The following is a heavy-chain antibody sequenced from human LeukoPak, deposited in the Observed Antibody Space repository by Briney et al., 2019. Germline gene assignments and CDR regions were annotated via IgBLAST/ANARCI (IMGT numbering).Heavy chain of an antibody. Sequence: RASVKVSCKASGYTFTSYGISWVRQATGQRPEWMGWISPNSGDTGYAQKFQDRVTMTRNTSISTAYMELSSLRSDDTAVYYCARGPPNWGYDYWGPGTLVTVSS. CDR1: GYTFTSYG. J-gene: IGHJ4*02. CDR3: ARGPPNWGYDY. CDR2: ISPNSGDT. V-gene: IGHV1-8*02. D-gene: IGHD7-27*01.